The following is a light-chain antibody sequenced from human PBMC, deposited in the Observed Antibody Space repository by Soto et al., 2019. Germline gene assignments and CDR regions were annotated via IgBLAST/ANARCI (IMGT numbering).Light chain of an antibody. V-gene: IGKV3-20*01. J-gene: IGKJ1*01. CDR3: QQYESSRT. Sequence: EIVLTQSPGTLSLSPGERATLSCRASQSVSSRFLAWYQQKPGQAPKVLIYGASTRATGIPDRFSGSGSGTDFTLTISRLEPEDFAVYYCQQYESSRTFGQGTMVEMK. CDR2: GAS. CDR1: QSVSSRF.